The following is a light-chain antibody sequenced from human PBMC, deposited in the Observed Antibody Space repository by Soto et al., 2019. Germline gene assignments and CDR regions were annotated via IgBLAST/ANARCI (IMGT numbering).Light chain of an antibody. CDR1: QSVRSS. CDR2: DAS. J-gene: IGKJ4*01. Sequence: DIVLTQSPATLSLSPGERATLSCRASQSVRSSLVWYQQKPGQAPRLLIYDASKRATGIPARFSGSGSGTDFTLTISSLEPGDFAVYYCQQRTSWLTFGGGTKVEIK. CDR3: QQRTSWLT. V-gene: IGKV3-11*01.